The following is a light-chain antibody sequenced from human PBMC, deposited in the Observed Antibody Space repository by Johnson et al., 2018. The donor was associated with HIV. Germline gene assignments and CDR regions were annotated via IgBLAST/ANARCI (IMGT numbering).Light chain of an antibody. CDR2: ENN. CDR3: GTWDSSLSTGV. Sequence: QSMLTQSPSVSAAPGQRVTISCSGSSSNIGNNYVSWYQQLPGTAPKLLIYENNKRPSGIPDRFSASKSGTSATLGITGLTPGDEADYFCGTWDSSLSTGVFGTGTEVTVL. J-gene: IGLJ1*01. V-gene: IGLV1-51*02. CDR1: SSNIGNNY.